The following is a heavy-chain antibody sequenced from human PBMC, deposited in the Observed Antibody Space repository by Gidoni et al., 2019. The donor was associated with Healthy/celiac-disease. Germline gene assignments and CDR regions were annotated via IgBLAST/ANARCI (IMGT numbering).Heavy chain of an antibody. CDR2: IIPIFGTA. J-gene: IGHJ3*02. Sequence: QVQLVQSGAEVQKPGSSVKVSCKASVVTFSSYAISWVRQAPGQGLEWMGGIIPIFGTANYAQKFQGRVTINADESTSTAYMELSRLRSEDTAVYYCARAVTTVVTTGAFDIWGQGTMVTVSS. CDR3: ARAVTTVVTTGAFDI. V-gene: IGHV1-69*01. D-gene: IGHD4-17*01. CDR1: VVTFSSYA.